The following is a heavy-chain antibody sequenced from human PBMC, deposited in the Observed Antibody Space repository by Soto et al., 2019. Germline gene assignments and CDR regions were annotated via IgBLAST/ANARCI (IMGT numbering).Heavy chain of an antibody. D-gene: IGHD3-16*01. Sequence: QVQLVESGGGVVQPGRSLRLSCAASGFTFSTNGMHWVGQAPGKGLEWVAVISYDGSKKYYGDSVKGRLTISRDNSKNTLYLQMNSLRAEDTAVYYCAKDRVESGLGEVDYWGQGTLVTVSS. V-gene: IGHV3-30*18. J-gene: IGHJ4*02. CDR3: AKDRVESGLGEVDY. CDR2: ISYDGSKK. CDR1: GFTFSTNG.